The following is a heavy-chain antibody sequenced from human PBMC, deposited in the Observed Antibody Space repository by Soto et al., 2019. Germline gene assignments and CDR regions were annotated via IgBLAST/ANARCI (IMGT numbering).Heavy chain of an antibody. V-gene: IGHV3-15*07. D-gene: IGHD3-10*01. CDR1: GFTFSNAW. CDR2: IKSKTDGGTT. Sequence: GGSLRLSCAASGFTFSNAWMNWVRQAPGKGLEWVGRIKSKTDGGTTDYAAPVKGRFTISRDDSKNTLYLQMNSLKTEDTAVYYCTTGFGFGDGYKSDLFYWGQGTLVTVSS. J-gene: IGHJ4*02. CDR3: TTGFGFGDGYKSDLFY.